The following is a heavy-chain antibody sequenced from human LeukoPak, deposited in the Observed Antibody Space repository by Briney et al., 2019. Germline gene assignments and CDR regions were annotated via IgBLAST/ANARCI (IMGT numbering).Heavy chain of an antibody. V-gene: IGHV4-30-2*01. CDR3: ASTITMVRGVITATPPDY. J-gene: IGHJ4*02. D-gene: IGHD3-10*01. CDR2: IYHSGSA. CDR1: GGSISSGGYS. Sequence: PSQTLSLTCAVSGGSISSGGYSWSWIRQPPGKGLEWIGYIYHSGSAYYNPSLKSRVTISVDRSKNQFSLKLSSVTAADTAVYYCASTITMVRGVITATPPDYWGQGTLVTVSS.